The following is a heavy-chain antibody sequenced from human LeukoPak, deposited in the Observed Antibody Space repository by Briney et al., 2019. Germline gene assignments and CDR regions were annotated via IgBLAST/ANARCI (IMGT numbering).Heavy chain of an antibody. D-gene: IGHD3-3*01. Sequence: GGSLRLSCAASGFTFSSYAMSWVRQAPGKGLEWVSAISGSGGSTYYADSVKGRFTISRDNSKNTLYLQLNSLRAEDTDVYYCARPLIFGVVIPFDYWGQGTLVTVSS. CDR2: ISGSGGST. V-gene: IGHV3-23*01. CDR3: ARPLIFGVVIPFDY. J-gene: IGHJ4*02. CDR1: GFTFSSYA.